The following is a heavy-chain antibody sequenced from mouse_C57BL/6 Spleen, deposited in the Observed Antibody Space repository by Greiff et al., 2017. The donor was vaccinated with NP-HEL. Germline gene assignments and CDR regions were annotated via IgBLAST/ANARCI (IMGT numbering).Heavy chain of an antibody. D-gene: IGHD1-1*01. CDR3: ARRITTVVATYWYFDV. V-gene: IGHV1-61*01. CDR2: IYPSDSET. Sequence: QVQLQQPGAELVRPGSSVKLSCKASGYTFTSYWMDWVKQRPGQGLEWIGNIYPSDSETHYNQKFKDKATLTVDKSSSTAYMQISSLTSEDSAVYYCARRITTVVATYWYFDVWGTGTTVTVSS. J-gene: IGHJ1*03. CDR1: GYTFTSYW.